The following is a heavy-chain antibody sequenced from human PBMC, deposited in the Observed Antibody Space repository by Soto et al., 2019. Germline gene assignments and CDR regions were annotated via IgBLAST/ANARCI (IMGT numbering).Heavy chain of an antibody. CDR3: ARDGSSWFDETEYFQH. CDR1: GFTFSSYW. Sequence: EVQLVESGGGLVQPGGSLRLSCAASGFTFSSYWMSWVRQAPGKGLEWVANIKQDGSEKYYVDSVKGRFTISRDNAKNSLYLQMNSLRAEDTAVYYCARDGSSWFDETEYFQHWGQGTLVTVSS. D-gene: IGHD6-13*01. V-gene: IGHV3-7*01. J-gene: IGHJ1*01. CDR2: IKQDGSEK.